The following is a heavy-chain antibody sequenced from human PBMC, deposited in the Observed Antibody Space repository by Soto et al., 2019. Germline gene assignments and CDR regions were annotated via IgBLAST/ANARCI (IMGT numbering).Heavy chain of an antibody. CDR3: TRHQKRGEGYYYYYMDV. CDR1: GYTFTSYY. D-gene: IGHD7-27*01. CDR2: INPSGGST. Sequence: XVKVSCKASGYTFTSYYMHWVRHAPGQGLEWMGIINPSGGSTSYAQKFQGRVTMTRDTSTSTVYMELSSLRSEEPAVYYCTRHQKRGEGYYYYYMDVWGKGTTVTVSS. V-gene: IGHV1-46*03. J-gene: IGHJ6*03.